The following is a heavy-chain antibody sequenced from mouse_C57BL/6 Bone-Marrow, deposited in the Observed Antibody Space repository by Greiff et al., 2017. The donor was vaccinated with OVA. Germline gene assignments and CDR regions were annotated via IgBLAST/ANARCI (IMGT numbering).Heavy chain of an antibody. CDR3: TEGTTHAY. D-gene: IGHD3-3*01. CDR2: IYPGNSDT. CDR1: GYTFTSYW. V-gene: IGHV1-5*01. J-gene: IGHJ3*01. Sequence: VQLQQSGTVLARPGASVKMSCKTSGYTFTSYWMHWVKQRPGQGLEWIGAIYPGNSDTSYNQKFKGKAKLTAVTTASTDYMEHSSLTNENSAVYYCTEGTTHAYWGQGTLVTVSA.